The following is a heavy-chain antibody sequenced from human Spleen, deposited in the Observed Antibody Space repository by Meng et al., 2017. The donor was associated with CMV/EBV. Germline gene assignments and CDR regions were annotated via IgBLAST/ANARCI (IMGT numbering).Heavy chain of an antibody. J-gene: IGHJ4*02. Sequence: GESLKISFAASGFTFSSYEMNWVRQAPGKGLEWVAVISYDGSNKYYADSVKGRFTISRDNSKNTLYLQMNSLRAEDTAVYYCARGDLKEWLLCDYWGQGTLVTVSS. CDR2: ISYDGSNK. D-gene: IGHD3-3*01. V-gene: IGHV3-30*04. CDR1: GFTFSSYE. CDR3: ARGDLKEWLLCDY.